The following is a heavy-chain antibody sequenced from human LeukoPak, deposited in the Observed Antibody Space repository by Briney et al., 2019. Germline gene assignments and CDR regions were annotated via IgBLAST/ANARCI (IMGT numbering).Heavy chain of an antibody. CDR3: ATLSPVYLADDAFDI. V-gene: IGHV3-53*01. J-gene: IGHJ3*02. D-gene: IGHD2-21*01. CDR1: GFTVSTNY. Sequence: QTGGSLRLSCTASGFTVSTNYMSWVRQAPGKGLEWVSVINSGGTTYYADSVKGRFTISRDNAKNSLYLQMNSLSAEDTAVYYCATLSPVYLADDAFDIWGQGTMVTVSS. CDR2: INSGGTT.